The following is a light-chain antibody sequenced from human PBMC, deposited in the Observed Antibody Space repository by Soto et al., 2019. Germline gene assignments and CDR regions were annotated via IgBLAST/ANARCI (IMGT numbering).Light chain of an antibody. V-gene: IGKV1-12*01. CDR1: QGVSSW. Sequence: DIQLTQSPSFVSASVGDRVTITCRASQGVSSWLAWYQQKPGRAPKLLIYAATSLHSGVPSRFSGSESGTDFTLTISTLQPEDFATYDCQQANSFPRTFGQGTKLEIK. J-gene: IGKJ2*02. CDR3: QQANSFPRT. CDR2: AAT.